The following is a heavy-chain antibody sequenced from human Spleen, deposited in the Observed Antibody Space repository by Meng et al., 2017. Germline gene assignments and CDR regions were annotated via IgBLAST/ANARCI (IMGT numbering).Heavy chain of an antibody. CDR3: ARGWLPFDY. CDR1: GFAFSSYW. CDR2: INADGSNT. D-gene: IGHD5-24*01. Sequence: EGQLVESGGRLVRPGGSLRLSCAASGFAFSSYWMYWVRQAPGKGLVWISGINADGSNTNSADSVKGRFSTSRDNAKNIMYLQLNSLRSEDTAVYYCARGWLPFDYWGQGTLVTVSS. J-gene: IGHJ4*02. V-gene: IGHV3-74*01.